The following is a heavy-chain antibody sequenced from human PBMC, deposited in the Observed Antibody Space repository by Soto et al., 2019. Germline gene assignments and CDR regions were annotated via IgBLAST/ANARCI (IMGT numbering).Heavy chain of an antibody. CDR1: GFTFSSYE. CDR3: ARGGYYDSSGYYTPAVY. J-gene: IGHJ4*02. CDR2: ISSSGSTI. V-gene: IGHV3-48*03. D-gene: IGHD3-22*01. Sequence: EVQLVESGGGLVQPGGSLRLSCAASGFTFSSYEMNWVRQAPGKGLEWVSYISSSGSTIYYADSVKGRFTISRDNAKNSLYLQMNSLRAEDTAVYYCARGGYYDSSGYYTPAVYWGQGTLVTVSS.